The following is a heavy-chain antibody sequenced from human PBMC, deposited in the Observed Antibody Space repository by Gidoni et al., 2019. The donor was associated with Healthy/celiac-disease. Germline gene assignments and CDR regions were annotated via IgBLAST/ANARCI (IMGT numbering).Heavy chain of an antibody. Sequence: EVQLVESGGGLVKPGGSLRLSCAASGFTFSSYSMNWVREAPGKGLEWVSSISSSSSYIYYADSVKGRFTISRDNAKNSLYLQMNSRRAEDTAVYYCARDPPLEGGEPGDYWGQGTLVTVSS. CDR2: ISSSSSYI. V-gene: IGHV3-21*01. J-gene: IGHJ4*02. CDR1: GFTFSSYS. D-gene: IGHD3-16*01. CDR3: ARDPPLEGGEPGDY.